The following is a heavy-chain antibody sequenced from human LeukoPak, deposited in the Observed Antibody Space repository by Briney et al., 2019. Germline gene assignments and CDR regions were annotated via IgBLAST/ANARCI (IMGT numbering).Heavy chain of an antibody. CDR3: ARDEGVSFDY. Sequence: PGGSLRLSCVTSGFTFSAYNMNWVRQAPGKGLEWVSCISSSSNYIYYADSVKGRFTISRDNAKNSLYLQMNSLRAEDTAVHYCARDEGVSFDYWGQGTLVTVSS. CDR2: ISSSSNYI. V-gene: IGHV3-21*01. J-gene: IGHJ4*02. CDR1: GFTFSAYN.